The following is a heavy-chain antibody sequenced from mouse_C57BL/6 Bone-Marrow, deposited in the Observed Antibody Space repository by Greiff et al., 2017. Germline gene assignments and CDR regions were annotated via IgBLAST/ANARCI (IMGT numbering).Heavy chain of an antibody. CDR1: GYTFTGYW. D-gene: IGHD6-1*01. J-gene: IGHJ2*01. CDR2: ILTGSGST. Sequence: VQLQQSGAELMKPGASVKLSCKATGYTFTGYWIEWVKQRPGHGLEWIGEILTGSGSTNYNEKLKGKASFTADTSSNTAYLQLSCLTTTNSDIAYYARSGGECSRSDYWGQGTTLTVSA. V-gene: IGHV1-9*01. CDR3: ARSGGECSRSDY.